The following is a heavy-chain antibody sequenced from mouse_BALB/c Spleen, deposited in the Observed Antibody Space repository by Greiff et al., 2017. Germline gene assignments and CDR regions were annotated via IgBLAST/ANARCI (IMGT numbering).Heavy chain of an antibody. J-gene: IGHJ3*01. CDR2: ISSGGST. Sequence: EVQGVESGGGLVKPGGSLKLSCAASGFTFSSYAMSWVRQTPEKRLEWVASISSGGSTYYPDSVKGRFTISRDNARNILYLQMSSLRSEDTAMYYCARGDDYNRAWFAYWGQGTLVTVSA. V-gene: IGHV5-6-5*01. D-gene: IGHD1-3*01. CDR1: GFTFSSYA. CDR3: ARGDDYNRAWFAY.